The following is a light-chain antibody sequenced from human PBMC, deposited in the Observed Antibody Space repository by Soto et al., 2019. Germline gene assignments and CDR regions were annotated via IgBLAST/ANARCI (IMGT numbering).Light chain of an antibody. CDR1: SSDVGNYNY. J-gene: IGLJ2*01. CDR3: SAYAGRYSWI. V-gene: IGLV2-11*01. Sequence: QSALTQPRSVSGSPGQSVTISCTGTSSDVGNYNYVSWYQQHPGKAPKLIIYDVAQRPSGVPDRFSCSKSGDTASLTVSRLQPHDHPDYYCSAYAGRYSWIFGGGSKLTVL. CDR2: DVA.